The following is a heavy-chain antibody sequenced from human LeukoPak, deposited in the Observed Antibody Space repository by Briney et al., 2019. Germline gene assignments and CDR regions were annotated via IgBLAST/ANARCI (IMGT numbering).Heavy chain of an antibody. CDR3: AKRYCKSATCRSDMDA. V-gene: IGHV3-30*02. J-gene: IGHJ6*02. D-gene: IGHD2-15*01. CDR1: GFSFSNYG. CDR2: IQSDGSKT. Sequence: GGSLRLSCAASGFSFSNYGLHWVRQAPGKGLEWVALIQSDGSKTYSADSVKGRFTISRDNPRNTLYLQMNRLRPEDTAVYYCAKRYCKSATCRSDMDAWGQGTTVTVSS.